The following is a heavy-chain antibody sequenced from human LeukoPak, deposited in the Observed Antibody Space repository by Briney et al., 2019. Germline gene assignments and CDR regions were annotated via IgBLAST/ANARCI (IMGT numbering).Heavy chain of an antibody. V-gene: IGHV1-8*01. CDR3: ARGRVAGTIVSVY. D-gene: IGHD6-19*01. CDR1: GYTFTGYY. Sequence: ASVKVSCKASGYTFTGYYIHWVRQATGQGLECMGWMNPNSGNTGYAQKFQGRVTMTRNTSISTAYMELSSLRSEDTAVYYCARGRVAGTIVSVYWGQGTLVTVSS. CDR2: MNPNSGNT. J-gene: IGHJ4*02.